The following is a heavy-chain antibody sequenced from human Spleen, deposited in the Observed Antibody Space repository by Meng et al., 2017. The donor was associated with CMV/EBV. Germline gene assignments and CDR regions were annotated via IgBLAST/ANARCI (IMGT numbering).Heavy chain of an antibody. Sequence: GESLKISCAASGFTFSSYSMNWVRQAPGKGLEWVSSISSSSSYIYYADSVKGRFTISRDNAKNSLYLQMNSLRAEDTAVYYCARATGHLRAFDIWGQGTMVTVSS. CDR2: ISSSSSYI. J-gene: IGHJ3*02. CDR3: ARATGHLRAFDI. V-gene: IGHV3-21*01. D-gene: IGHD3-10*01. CDR1: GFTFSSYS.